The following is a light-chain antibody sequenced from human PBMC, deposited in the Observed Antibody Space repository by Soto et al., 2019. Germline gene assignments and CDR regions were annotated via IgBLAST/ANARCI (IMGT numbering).Light chain of an antibody. Sequence: DIQMTQSPSSLSASVGDRITITCRASENINVFLNWYQQKPGKAPKLLIHDTSTLQSGVPLRFSGSGSGTDFTLTISNVQPEDFATYYCQQSYSEPPITFGQGTRLEIK. CDR1: ENINVF. J-gene: IGKJ5*01. CDR2: DTS. CDR3: QQSYSEPPIT. V-gene: IGKV1-39*01.